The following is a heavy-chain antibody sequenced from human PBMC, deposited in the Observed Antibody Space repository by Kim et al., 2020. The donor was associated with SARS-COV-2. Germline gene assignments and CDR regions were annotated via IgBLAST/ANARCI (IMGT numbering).Heavy chain of an antibody. Sequence: SETLSLTCTVSGGSITSGGYYWSWIRQHPGKGLEWIGYIYYSGSTYYNPSLKSRVTISVDTSKNQFSLKLTSVTAADTALYYCARDRGSSGYDWFDPWGQGTLSPSPQ. CDR1: GGSITSGGYY. CDR2: IYYSGST. CDR3: ARDRGSSGYDWFDP. V-gene: IGHV4-31*03. D-gene: IGHD3-22*01. J-gene: IGHJ5*02.